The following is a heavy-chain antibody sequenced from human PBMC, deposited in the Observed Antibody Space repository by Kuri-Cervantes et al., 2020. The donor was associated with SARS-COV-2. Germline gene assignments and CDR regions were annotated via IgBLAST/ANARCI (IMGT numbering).Heavy chain of an antibody. CDR3: ARGITIFGVVMDLGWFDP. CDR2: VFYDGRT. V-gene: IGHV4-38-2*02. Sequence: GSLRLSCSVSGYSISSGHCWGWIRQPPGKGLEWIGSVFYDGRTYYNPSLKSRVTVSVDTSKNQFSLKVNSVTAADTAVYYCARGITIFGVVMDLGWFDPWGQGTLVTVSS. J-gene: IGHJ5*02. D-gene: IGHD3-3*01. CDR1: GYSISSGHC.